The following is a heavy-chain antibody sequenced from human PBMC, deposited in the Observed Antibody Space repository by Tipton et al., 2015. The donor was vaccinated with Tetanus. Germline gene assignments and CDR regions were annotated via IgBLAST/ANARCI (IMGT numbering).Heavy chain of an antibody. J-gene: IGHJ5*02. CDR1: GGSVSSGSYY. CDR2: IYYSGST. Sequence: TLSLTCTVSGGSVSSGSYYWSWIRQPPGKGLEWIGYIYYSGSTNYNPPLKSRVTISVDTPKNQFPLKLSSVTAADTAVYYCARHVRQYNWFDPWGQGTLVTVSS. CDR3: ARHVRQYNWFDP. V-gene: IGHV4-61*01. D-gene: IGHD2/OR15-2a*01.